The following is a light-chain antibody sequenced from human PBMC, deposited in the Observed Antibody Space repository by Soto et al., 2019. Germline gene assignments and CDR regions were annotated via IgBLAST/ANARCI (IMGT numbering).Light chain of an antibody. V-gene: IGKV1-5*01. J-gene: IGKJ1*01. CDR3: QRYNSYFWA. CDR2: DAS. CDR1: QSISSW. Sequence: DIQMTQSPSTLSASVGDRVTITCRASQSISSWLAWYQQKPGKAPKLLIYDASSLEGGVPSRFSGSVSGTEFTLTISSLQPDDAATYYCQRYNSYFWAFGQGTKVEIK.